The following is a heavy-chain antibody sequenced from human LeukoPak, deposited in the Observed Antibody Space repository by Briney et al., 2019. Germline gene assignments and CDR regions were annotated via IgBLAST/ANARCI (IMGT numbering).Heavy chain of an antibody. CDR2: FSWNSGPR. J-gene: IGHJ3*02. CDR1: RFIFDDYA. V-gene: IGHV3-9*03. D-gene: IGHD3-3*01. Sequence: QSGGSLRLSWVVSRFIFDDYAMYWVRQAPGKGLEWVSGFSWNSGPRGYTDSVRGRLTISRDNAKNSLYLQMSSLRAEDMALYYCAKYLFTFDIWGQGTMVTVSS. CDR3: AKYLFTFDI.